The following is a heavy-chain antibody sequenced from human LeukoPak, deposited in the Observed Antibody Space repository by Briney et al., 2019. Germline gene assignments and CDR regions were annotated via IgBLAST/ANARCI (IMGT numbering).Heavy chain of an antibody. D-gene: IGHD3-10*01. Sequence: ASVKVSCKASGYTFTSYAMHWVRQAPGQRLEWMGWINAGNGNTKYSQEFQGRVTITRDTSASTAYMELSSLRSEDTAVYYCARGVFSGSGSGYYYYYMDVWGKGTTVTISS. V-gene: IGHV1-3*03. CDR2: INAGNGNT. J-gene: IGHJ6*03. CDR3: ARGVFSGSGSGYYYYYMDV. CDR1: GYTFTSYA.